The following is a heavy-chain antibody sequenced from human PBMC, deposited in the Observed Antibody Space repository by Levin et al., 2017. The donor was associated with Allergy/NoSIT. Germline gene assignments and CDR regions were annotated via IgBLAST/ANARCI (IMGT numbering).Heavy chain of an antibody. CDR1: GYTFSDYF. J-gene: IGHJ5*02. CDR2: INPNTGGT. D-gene: IGHD4-17*01. V-gene: IGHV1-2*06. CDR3: ARSGDYADNWFDR. Sequence: GASVKVSCTTSGYTFSDYFLHWVRQAPGQGLEWLGRINPNTGGTDFAQVSQGRVTMTSDTSVSTAYTELSNLRADDTAIYYCARSGDYADNWFDRWGQGMLVTVSS.